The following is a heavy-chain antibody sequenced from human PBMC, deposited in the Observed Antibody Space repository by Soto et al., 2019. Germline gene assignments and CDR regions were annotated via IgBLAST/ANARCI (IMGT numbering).Heavy chain of an antibody. J-gene: IGHJ6*02. V-gene: IGHV3-15*07. D-gene: IGHD5-12*01. CDR3: TTKFPVDIVATTQHGMDV. CDR1: GFTFSNAW. Sequence: GGSLRLSCAASGFTFSNAWMNWVRQAPGKGLEWVGRIKSKTDGGTTDYAAPVKGRFTISRDDSKNTLYLQMNSLKTEDTAVYYCTTKFPVDIVATTQHGMDVWGQGTTVTVSS. CDR2: IKSKTDGGTT.